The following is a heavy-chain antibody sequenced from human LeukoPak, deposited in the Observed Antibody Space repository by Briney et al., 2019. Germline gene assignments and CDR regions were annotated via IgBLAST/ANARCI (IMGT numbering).Heavy chain of an antibody. J-gene: IGHJ2*01. CDR3: TRMRGYTYGYWYLDL. CDR2: MNPTSGNT. V-gene: IGHV1-8*01. CDR1: GYTFTSYD. Sequence: ASVKVSCKAAGYTFTSYDINWVRQAPGQGLEWMGWMNPTSGNTGYAQKFQGRVTMTRDASIATAYMELSSLTSEDTALYYCTRMRGYTYGYWYLDLWGRGIPVTVSS. D-gene: IGHD5-18*01.